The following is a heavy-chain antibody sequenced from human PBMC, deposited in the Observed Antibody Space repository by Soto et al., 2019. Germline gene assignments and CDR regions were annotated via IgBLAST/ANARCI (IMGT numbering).Heavy chain of an antibody. CDR2: ISGGSSRI. J-gene: IGHJ6*02. D-gene: IGHD5-12*01. CDR3: ARVIYGGWSTIKDYYYYAMDV. Sequence: EVQLVESGGGLVQPGGSLRLSCAASGFTFSSYDMNWVRQAPGKGLERVSYISGGSSRIFYADSVKGRFTISRDNAKNSLYLQMNSLRDEDTGVYYCARVIYGGWSTIKDYYYYAMDVWGQGTTVTVSS. CDR1: GFTFSSYD. V-gene: IGHV3-48*02.